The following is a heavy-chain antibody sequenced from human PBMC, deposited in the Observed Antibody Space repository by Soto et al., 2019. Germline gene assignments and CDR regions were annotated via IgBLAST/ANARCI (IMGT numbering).Heavy chain of an antibody. V-gene: IGHV1-69*01. J-gene: IGHJ4*02. CDR3: ARDGGRHSGGIDY. D-gene: IGHD1-26*01. CDR2: IIPIFGTA. Sequence: QVQLVRSGAEVKKPGSSVKVSCKASGGTFSSYSINWVRQAPGQGLEWMGEIIPIFGTANYAQKFQGRVTITADESTSTAYMELSSLRSEDTPVYYCARDGGRHSGGIDYWGQGTLVTVSS. CDR1: GGTFSSYS.